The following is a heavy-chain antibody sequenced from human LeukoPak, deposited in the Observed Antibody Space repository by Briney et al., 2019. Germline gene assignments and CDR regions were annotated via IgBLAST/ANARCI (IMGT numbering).Heavy chain of an antibody. CDR3: ARGYSGYDRRVPDY. V-gene: IGHV3-66*01. Sequence: GGSLRLSCAASGFTVSLNYMTWVRQAPGKGLEWVSDIYNSGTTHYADSVKGRFTISRDNSKNTLFLQMNSLRAEDTAVYYCARGYSGYDRRVPDYWGQGTLVTVSS. D-gene: IGHD5-12*01. J-gene: IGHJ4*02. CDR2: IYNSGTT. CDR1: GFTVSLNY.